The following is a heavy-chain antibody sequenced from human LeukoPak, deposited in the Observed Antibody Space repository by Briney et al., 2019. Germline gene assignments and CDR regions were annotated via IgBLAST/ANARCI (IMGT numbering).Heavy chain of an antibody. D-gene: IGHD3-22*01. CDR2: INSDGSST. Sequence: QIGESLKISCAASGFTFSSYWMHWVRQAPGKGLVWVSRINSDGSSTSYADSVKGRFTISRDNAKNTLYLQMNSLRAEDTAVYYCARVYYDSSGYSVVDYWGQGTLVTVSS. CDR3: ARVYYDSSGYSVVDY. V-gene: IGHV3-74*01. CDR1: GFTFSSYW. J-gene: IGHJ4*02.